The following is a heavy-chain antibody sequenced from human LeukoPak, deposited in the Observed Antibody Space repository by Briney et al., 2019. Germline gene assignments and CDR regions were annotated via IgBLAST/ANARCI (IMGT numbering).Heavy chain of an antibody. CDR2: IKEDGSEK. Sequence: GGSLRLSCAASGFTFSNYWMSWVRQAPGKWLEWVANIKEDGSEKHYVDSVKGRFTISRDNAKNSLYLQMNSLRVEDTAVYYCARTIRGYWGQGTLVTVSS. D-gene: IGHD3-10*01. V-gene: IGHV3-7*03. J-gene: IGHJ4*02. CDR3: ARTIRGY. CDR1: GFTFSNYW.